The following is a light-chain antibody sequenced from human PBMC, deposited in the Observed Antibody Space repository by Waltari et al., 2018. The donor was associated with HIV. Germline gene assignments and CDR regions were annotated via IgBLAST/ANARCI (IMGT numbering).Light chain of an antibody. J-gene: IGLJ2*01. Sequence: QSALTQPASVSGSPGQSITISCTGTSSDVGIYNLVSWYQQYPGKAPKLMIYEGSKRPSGVSNRVSGSKAGNTASLTSSGLQTEDEADYYCCSYAGSFVVFGGGTKLTVL. CDR1: SSDVGIYNL. V-gene: IGLV2-23*01. CDR2: EGS. CDR3: CSYAGSFVV.